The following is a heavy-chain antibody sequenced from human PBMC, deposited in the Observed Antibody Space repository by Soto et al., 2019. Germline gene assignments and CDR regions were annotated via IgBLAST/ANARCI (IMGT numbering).Heavy chain of an antibody. J-gene: IGHJ4*02. CDR1: GFTFSSCA. V-gene: IGHV3-23*01. D-gene: IGHD6-19*01. CDR3: AKDRIAVAGTGDFDY. Sequence: GGSLRLSCAASGFTFSSCAMSWVRQAPGKGLEWVSVISGSGGSTYYADSVKGRFTISRDNSKNTLYLQMNSLRAEDTAVYYCAKDRIAVAGTGDFDYWGQGTLVTVSS. CDR2: ISGSGGST.